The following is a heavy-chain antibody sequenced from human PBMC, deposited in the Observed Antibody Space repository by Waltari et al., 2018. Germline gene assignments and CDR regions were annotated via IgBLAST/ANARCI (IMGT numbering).Heavy chain of an antibody. D-gene: IGHD2-15*01. CDR2: IIPIFGTA. CDR1: GGTFSRYA. Sequence: QVQLVQSGAEVKKPGSSVKVSCKASGGTFSRYAISWVRQAPGQGLEWMGGIIPIFGTANYAQKFQGRVTITADESTSTSYMELSSLRSEDTAVYYCARDQGNCSGGSCSLTQGYYYYLDVWGQGTTVTVSS. J-gene: IGHJ6*02. V-gene: IGHV1-69*01. CDR3: ARDQGNCSGGSCSLTQGYYYYLDV.